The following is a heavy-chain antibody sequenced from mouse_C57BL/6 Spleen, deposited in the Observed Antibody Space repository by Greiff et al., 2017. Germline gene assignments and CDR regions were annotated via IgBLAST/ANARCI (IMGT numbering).Heavy chain of an antibody. Sequence: EVQLVESGGDLVKPGGSLKLSCAASGFTFSSYGMSWVRQTPDKRLEWVATISSGGSYTYYPDSVKGRFTISRDNAKNTLYLQMSSLKSEDTAMYYCALTTVVATRAMDYWGQGTSVTVSS. CDR2: ISSGGSYT. CDR3: ALTTVVATRAMDY. V-gene: IGHV5-6*01. D-gene: IGHD1-1*01. CDR1: GFTFSSYG. J-gene: IGHJ4*01.